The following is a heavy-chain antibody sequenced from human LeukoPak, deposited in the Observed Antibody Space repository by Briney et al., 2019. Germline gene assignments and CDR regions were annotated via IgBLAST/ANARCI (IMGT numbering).Heavy chain of an antibody. V-gene: IGHV3-48*04. Sequence: GGSLRLSCAASGFTFSSYSMNWVRQAPGKGLEWVSYISSSSSAIYYADSVKGRFTISRDNAKNSLYLQMNSLRAEDTAVYYCARGKGLGIDYWGQGTLVTVSS. CDR1: GFTFSSYS. D-gene: IGHD6-6*01. J-gene: IGHJ4*02. CDR2: ISSSSSAI. CDR3: ARGKGLGIDY.